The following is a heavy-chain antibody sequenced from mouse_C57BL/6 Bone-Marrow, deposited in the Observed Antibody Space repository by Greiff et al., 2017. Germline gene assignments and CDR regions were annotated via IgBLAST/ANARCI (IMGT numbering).Heavy chain of an antibody. J-gene: IGHJ2*01. CDR2: ISNLAYSI. CDR1: GFTFSDYG. CDR3: ARLRRGNFDY. Sequence: EVHLVEPGGGLVQPGGSLKLSCAASGFTFSDYGMAWVRQAPRKGPEWVAFISNLAYSIYYADTVTGRFTISRENAKNTLYLEMSSLRSEDTAMYYCARLRRGNFDYWGQGTTLTVSS. V-gene: IGHV5-15*01.